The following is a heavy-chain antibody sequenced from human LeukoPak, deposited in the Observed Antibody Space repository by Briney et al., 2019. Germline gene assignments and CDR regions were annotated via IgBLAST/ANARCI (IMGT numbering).Heavy chain of an antibody. J-gene: IGHJ4*02. Sequence: GGSLRLSCAASGFTVSSNYMSWVRQAPGKGLEWVANIKQDGSEKYYVDSVKGRFTISRDNAKNSLYLQMNSLRAEDTAVYYCARALYGDYGYYFDYRGQGTLVTVSS. CDR2: IKQDGSEK. D-gene: IGHD4-17*01. CDR3: ARALYGDYGYYFDY. V-gene: IGHV3-7*01. CDR1: GFTVSSNY.